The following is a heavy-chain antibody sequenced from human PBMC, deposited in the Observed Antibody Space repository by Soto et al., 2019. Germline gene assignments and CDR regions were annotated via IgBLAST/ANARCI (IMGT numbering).Heavy chain of an antibody. D-gene: IGHD3-22*01. Sequence: ASVKVSCKASGYTFTGYYMHWVRQAPGQGLEWMGWINPNSGGTNYAQKFQGRVTMTRDTSISTAYMELSRLRSDDTAVYYCARTNYYDSSGYYYWRQGTLVTVSS. J-gene: IGHJ4*02. CDR1: GYTFTGYY. CDR2: INPNSGGT. CDR3: ARTNYYDSSGYYY. V-gene: IGHV1-2*02.